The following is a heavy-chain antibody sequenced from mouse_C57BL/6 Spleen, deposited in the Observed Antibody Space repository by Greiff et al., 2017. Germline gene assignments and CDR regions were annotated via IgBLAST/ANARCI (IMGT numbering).Heavy chain of an antibody. D-gene: IGHD4-1*01. J-gene: IGHJ1*03. CDR3: ARANWDLWYFDV. V-gene: IGHV5-17*01. Sequence: EVKLVESGGGLVKPGGSLKLSCAASGFTFSDYGMHWVRQAPEKGLEWVAYISSGSSTIYYADTVKGRFTISRDNAKNTLFLQMTSLRSEDTAMYYCARANWDLWYFDVWGTGTTVTVSS. CDR1: GFTFSDYG. CDR2: ISSGSSTI.